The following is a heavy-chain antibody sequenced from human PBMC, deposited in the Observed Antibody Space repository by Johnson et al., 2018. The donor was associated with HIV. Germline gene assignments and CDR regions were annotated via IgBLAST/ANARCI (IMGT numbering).Heavy chain of an antibody. Sequence: QEKLVESGGGVVQPGRSLRLSCAASRFTFSSFAMHWVRQAPGKGLEWVAVISYDASNKYYADSVKGRFTLSRDNSKNTLYLQMNSLRVEDTAVYHCARGRRPWELHGFNAFDTWGQGTMVIVSS. CDR2: ISYDASNK. CDR3: ARGRRPWELHGFNAFDT. J-gene: IGHJ3*02. CDR1: RFTFSSFA. D-gene: IGHD1-26*01. V-gene: IGHV3-30*04.